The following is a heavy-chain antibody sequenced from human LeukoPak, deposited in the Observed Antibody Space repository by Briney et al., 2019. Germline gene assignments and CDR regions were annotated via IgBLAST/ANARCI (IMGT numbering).Heavy chain of an antibody. CDR3: ARERTAMVMNIGVYYFDY. D-gene: IGHD5-18*01. J-gene: IGHJ4*02. CDR2: TYYRSKWYN. V-gene: IGHV6-1*01. Sequence: SQTLSLTCAISGDSVSSNSAAWNWIRQSPSRGLEWLGRTYYRSKWYNDYAVSVKSRITINPDTSKNQFSLQLNSVTPEDTAVYYCARERTAMVMNIGVYYFDYWGQGTLVTVSS. CDR1: GDSVSSNSAA.